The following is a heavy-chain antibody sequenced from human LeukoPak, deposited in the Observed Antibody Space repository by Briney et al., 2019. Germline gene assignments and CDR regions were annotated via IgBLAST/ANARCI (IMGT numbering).Heavy chain of an antibody. D-gene: IGHD3-9*01. CDR1: GFTFSSYA. CDR2: ISGSGGST. J-gene: IGHJ4*02. CDR3: AKGPVAYYDISTGYFYFDY. Sequence: GGSLRLSCAASGFTFSSYAMSWVRQAPGKGLEWVSAISGSGGSTYYADSVKGRFTISRDNSKNTLYLQMNSLRAGDTAVYYCAKGPVAYYDISTGYFYFDYWGQGTLVTVSS. V-gene: IGHV3-23*01.